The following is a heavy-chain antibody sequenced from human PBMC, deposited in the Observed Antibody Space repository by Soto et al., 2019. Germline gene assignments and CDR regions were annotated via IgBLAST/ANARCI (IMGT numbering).Heavy chain of an antibody. CDR3: AREGANIVVVVAYYFDY. V-gene: IGHV3-30-3*01. J-gene: IGHJ4*02. Sequence: GGSLRLSCAASGFTFSSYAMHWVRRAPGKGLEWVAVISYDGSNKYYADSVKGRFTISRDNSKNTLYLQMNSLRAEDTAVYYCAREGANIVVVVAYYFDYWGQGTLVTVSS. D-gene: IGHD2-15*01. CDR1: GFTFSSYA. CDR2: ISYDGSNK.